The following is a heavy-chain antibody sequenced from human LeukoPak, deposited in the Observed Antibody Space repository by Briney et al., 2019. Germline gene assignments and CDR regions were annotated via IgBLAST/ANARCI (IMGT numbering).Heavy chain of an antibody. CDR3: ASRAYDSSIT. J-gene: IGHJ5*02. V-gene: IGHV3-66*01. CDR2: IYSGGNT. Sequence: GGSLRLSCAVSGFTVSSNYMSWVRQAPGKGLEWVSVIYSGGNTYYVDSVKGRFTISRDNSKNTLYLQMNNLRAEDTAMYYCASRAYDSSITWGQGTLVTVSS. D-gene: IGHD3-22*01. CDR1: GFTVSSNY.